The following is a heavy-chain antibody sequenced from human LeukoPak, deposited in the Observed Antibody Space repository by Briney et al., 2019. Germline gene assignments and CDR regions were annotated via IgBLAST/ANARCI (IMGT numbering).Heavy chain of an antibody. CDR1: GYTFTGYY. CDR3: ARDSYSSSWDFRDHPGLKYNWFDP. V-gene: IGHV1-69*13. CDR2: IIPIFGTA. D-gene: IGHD6-13*01. J-gene: IGHJ5*02. Sequence: GASVKVSCKASGYTFTGYYMHWVRQAPGQGLEWMGGIIPIFGTANYAQKFQGRVTITAGESTSTAYMELSSLRSEDTAVYYCARDSYSSSWDFRDHPGLKYNWFDPWGQGTLVTVSS.